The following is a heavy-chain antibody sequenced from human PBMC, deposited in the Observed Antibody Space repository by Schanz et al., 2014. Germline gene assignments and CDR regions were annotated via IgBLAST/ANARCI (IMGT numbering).Heavy chain of an antibody. D-gene: IGHD6-19*01. Sequence: EVQLVESGGGLVQPGGSLRLSCAASGFTVSSNYMSWVRQAPGKGLEWVSVIYGGGITYYADSVKGRFTISRDSSRNTLYLQMSSLRAEDTAVYYCARDRVQYSSGWYSDSWGQGTLVTVSS. V-gene: IGHV3-66*01. CDR2: IYGGGIT. CDR3: ARDRVQYSSGWYSDS. J-gene: IGHJ4*02. CDR1: GFTVSSNY.